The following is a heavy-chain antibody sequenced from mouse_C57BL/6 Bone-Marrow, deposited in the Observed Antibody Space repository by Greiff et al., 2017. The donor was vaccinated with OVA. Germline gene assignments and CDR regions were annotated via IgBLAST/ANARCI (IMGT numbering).Heavy chain of an antibody. V-gene: IGHV1-85*01. CDR1: GYTFTRYD. J-gene: IGHJ3*01. Sequence: QVQLQQSGPELVKPGASVKLSCKASGYTFTRYDINWVKQRPGQGLEWIGWIYPGDGSTKYNEKFKGTATLTVDTSYSTAYMELRSLTAEDSAVYFGAFAKGAWFAYWGQGTLVTVSA. CDR2: IYPGDGST. CDR3: AFAKGAWFAY. D-gene: IGHD6-1*01.